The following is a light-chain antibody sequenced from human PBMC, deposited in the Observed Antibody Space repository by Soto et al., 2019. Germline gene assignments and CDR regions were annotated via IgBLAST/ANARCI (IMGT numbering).Light chain of an antibody. CDR1: QGVGSK. V-gene: IGKV3-15*01. Sequence: EIVLTQSPGTLSLSPGERATLSCRASQGVGSKLAWYQHKPGQAPRLLILQASTRATGIPARFSGSGSGTDFTLTISNLQSEDFAIYYCKQYNHWPPFTFGQGTRLEI. CDR3: KQYNHWPPFT. J-gene: IGKJ5*01. CDR2: QAS.